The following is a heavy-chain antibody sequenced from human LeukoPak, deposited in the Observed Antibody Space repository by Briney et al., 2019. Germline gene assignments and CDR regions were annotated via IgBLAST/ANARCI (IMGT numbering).Heavy chain of an antibody. V-gene: IGHV5-10-1*01. D-gene: IGHD2/OR15-2a*01. J-gene: IGHJ3*02. Sequence: GEPLHISCKGSGYSFSNYWISWGRQMPGKGLERRGRINPTDSNTNYSPSFQGPVTISADKTISSAYLQWRSLRASDTVIYYCALSRGRHAFDIWGQGTMVTVSS. CDR3: ALSRGRHAFDI. CDR2: INPTDSNT. CDR1: GYSFSNYW.